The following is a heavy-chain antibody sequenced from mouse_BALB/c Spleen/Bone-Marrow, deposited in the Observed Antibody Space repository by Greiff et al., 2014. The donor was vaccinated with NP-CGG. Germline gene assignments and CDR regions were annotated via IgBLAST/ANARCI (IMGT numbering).Heavy chain of an antibody. CDR2: ISYSGST. V-gene: IGHV3-2*02. CDR1: GYSITSDYA. D-gene: IGHD2-4*01. CDR3: ARYDYDGVDY. Sequence: VQLQQSGPGLVKPSQSLSLTCTVTGYSITSDYAWNWIRQFPGNKLEWMGYISYSGSTSYNPSLKSRISISRDTSKNQFFLQLNSVTTEDTVTYYCARYDYDGVDYWGQGTTLTVSS. J-gene: IGHJ2*01.